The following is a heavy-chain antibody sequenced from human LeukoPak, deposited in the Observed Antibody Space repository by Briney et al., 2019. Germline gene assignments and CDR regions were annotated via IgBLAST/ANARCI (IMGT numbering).Heavy chain of an antibody. CDR3: ARRPLYDFRGLDY. D-gene: IGHD3-3*01. V-gene: IGHV3-30-3*01. CDR1: GFTFSSYA. CDR2: ISYDGSNK. Sequence: GGSLRLSCAASGFTFSSYAMHWVRQAPGKGLEWVAVISYDGSNKYYADSVKGRFTISRDNSKNTLYLQRNSLRAEDTAVYYCARRPLYDFRGLDYWGQGTLVTVSS. J-gene: IGHJ4*02.